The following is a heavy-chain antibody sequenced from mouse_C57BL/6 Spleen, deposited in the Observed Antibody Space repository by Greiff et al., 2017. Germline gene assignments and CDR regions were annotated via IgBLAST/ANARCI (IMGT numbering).Heavy chain of an antibody. CDR3: ARHAMGGGYDRHYAMDY. Sequence: DVQLVESGGGLVQPGGSLKLSCAASGFTFSDYYMYWVRQTPEKRLEWVAYISNGGGSTYYPDTVKGRFTISRDNAKNTLYLQMSRLKSEDTAMYYCARHAMGGGYDRHYAMDYWGQGTSVAVSS. CDR2: ISNGGGST. D-gene: IGHD2-12*01. V-gene: IGHV5-12*01. J-gene: IGHJ4*01. CDR1: GFTFSDYY.